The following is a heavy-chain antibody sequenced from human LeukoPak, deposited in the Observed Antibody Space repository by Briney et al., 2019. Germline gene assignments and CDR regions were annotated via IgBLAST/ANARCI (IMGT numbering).Heavy chain of an antibody. CDR3: ARDREYRGENWFDP. J-gene: IGHJ5*02. CDR2: IYYSGST. CDR1: GGSISSYY. V-gene: IGHV4-59*01. D-gene: IGHD2-2*01. Sequence: SETLSLTCTVSGGSISSYYWSWIRQPPGKGLEWIGYIYYSGSTNYNPSLKSRVTISVDTSKNQFSLKLSSVTAADTAVYYCARDREYRGENWFDPWGQGNPGHRLL.